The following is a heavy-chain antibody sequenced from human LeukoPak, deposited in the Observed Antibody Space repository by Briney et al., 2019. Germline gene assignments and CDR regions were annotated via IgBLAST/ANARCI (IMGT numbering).Heavy chain of an antibody. CDR3: AKGYRYDDY. D-gene: IGHD1-26*01. CDR1: GFTFTSYS. V-gene: IGHV3-30*04. J-gene: IGHJ4*02. Sequence: PGGSLRLSCAASGFTFTSYSMHWVRQAPGKGLEWVAVISSDGRDKHYADSVKGRFTISRDNSKNMLYLQMNSLRAEDTAVYYCAKGYRYDDYWGQGTLVTVSS. CDR2: ISSDGRDK.